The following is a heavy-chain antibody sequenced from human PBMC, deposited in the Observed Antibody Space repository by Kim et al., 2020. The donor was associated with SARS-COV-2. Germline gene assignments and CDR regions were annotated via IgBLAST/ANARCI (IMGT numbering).Heavy chain of an antibody. Sequence: DSGKGRFTSSRHNSKNTLYLQMNSLRAEDTAVYYCARARWPSYYYYGMDVWGQGTTVTVSS. J-gene: IGHJ6*02. D-gene: IGHD2-15*01. V-gene: IGHV3-53*04. CDR3: ARARWPSYYYYGMDV.